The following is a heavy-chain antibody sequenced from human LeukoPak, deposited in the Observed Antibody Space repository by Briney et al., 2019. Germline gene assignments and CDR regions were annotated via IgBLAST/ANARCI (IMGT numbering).Heavy chain of an antibody. J-gene: IGHJ4*02. CDR3: ARAPGVNDGTIDS. Sequence: SETLSLTCAVYGGSFSGYYWTWIRQPPGKGLEWIGEINHSGSTNYNPSLKSRVTISVDTSKNQSSLKLNSVTAADTAVYYCARAPGVNDGTIDSWGQGTLVTVSS. V-gene: IGHV4-34*01. CDR1: GGSFSGYY. D-gene: IGHD1-1*01. CDR2: INHSGST.